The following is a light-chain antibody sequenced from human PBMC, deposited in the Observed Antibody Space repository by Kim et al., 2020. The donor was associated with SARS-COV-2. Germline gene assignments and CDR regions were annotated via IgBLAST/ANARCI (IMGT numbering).Light chain of an antibody. J-gene: IGKJ4*01. CDR3: QTYNSVPLT. CDR1: QGINYY. Sequence: DIQMTQSPSFLSASVGDSVTITCRASQGINYYLAWYQQKPGKVPKFLIYAASTLQSGVPSRFIGSGSGTDFTLTISSLQPEDVATYYCQTYNSVPLTFGGGTKVDIK. V-gene: IGKV1-27*01. CDR2: AAS.